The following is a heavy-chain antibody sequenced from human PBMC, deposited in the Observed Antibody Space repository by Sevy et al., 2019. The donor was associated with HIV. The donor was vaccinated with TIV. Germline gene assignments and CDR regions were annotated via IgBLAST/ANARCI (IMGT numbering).Heavy chain of an antibody. D-gene: IGHD6-19*01. V-gene: IGHV3-33*06. J-gene: IGHJ6*03. CDR1: GFTFSSYG. Sequence: GGSLRLSCAASGFTFSSYGMHWVRQAPGKGLEWVAVIWYDGSNKYYADSVKGRFTISRDNSKNTLYLQMNSLRAEDTAVYYYAKVGGSSGWLNYYYYYMDVWGKGTTVTVSS. CDR2: IWYDGSNK. CDR3: AKVGGSSGWLNYYYYYMDV.